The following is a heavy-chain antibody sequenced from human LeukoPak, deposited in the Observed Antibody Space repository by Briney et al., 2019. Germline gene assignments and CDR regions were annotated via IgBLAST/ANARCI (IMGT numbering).Heavy chain of an antibody. V-gene: IGHV4-30-2*01. CDR2: IYHSGST. CDR1: GGSISSGGYS. CDR3: ARGVVAATIYFDY. J-gene: IGHJ4*02. Sequence: SQTLSRTSAVSGGSISSGGYSWSWIRQPPGKGLEWVGYIYHSGSTYYNPSLKSRVTISVDRSKNQFSLKLSSVTAADTAVYYCARGVVAATIYFDYWGQGTLVTVSS. D-gene: IGHD2-15*01.